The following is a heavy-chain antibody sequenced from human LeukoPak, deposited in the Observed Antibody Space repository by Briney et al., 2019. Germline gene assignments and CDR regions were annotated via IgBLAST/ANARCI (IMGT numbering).Heavy chain of an antibody. D-gene: IGHD3-10*01. CDR1: GDSINSYY. CDR2: NHYSGST. J-gene: IGHJ6*02. CDR3: ATLVRGSPYGMDF. V-gene: IGHV4-59*08. Sequence: SETLSLTCSVSGDSINSYYWSWVRQPPGKGLEWIGYNHYSGSTSYNPSLKSRVLISIDTSKNQFSLKLSSVTAADTAVYYCATLVRGSPYGMDFWGQGTTVTVSS.